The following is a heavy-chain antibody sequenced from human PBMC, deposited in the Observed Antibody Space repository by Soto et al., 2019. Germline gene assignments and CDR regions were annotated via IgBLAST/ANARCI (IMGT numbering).Heavy chain of an antibody. CDR3: ARLPYSAYNRHFDS. J-gene: IGHJ4*02. V-gene: IGHV3-11*06. CDR1: GFIFSHYY. D-gene: IGHD4-4*01. Sequence: QVQMVESGGGLVKPGGPLRLSCAASGFIFSHYYIGWIRQSPGKGLEWVSYINPTSGHINYADSVKGRFTMSSDNARYSLYLQMNRLTADDTAMYYCARLPYSAYNRHFDSWGQRTQVTVS. CDR2: INPTSGHI.